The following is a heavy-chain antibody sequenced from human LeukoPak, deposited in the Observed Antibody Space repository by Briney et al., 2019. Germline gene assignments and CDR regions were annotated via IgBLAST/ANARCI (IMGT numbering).Heavy chain of an antibody. D-gene: IGHD6-6*01. CDR2: TNSDGSST. CDR1: GFTFSSYW. V-gene: IGHV3-74*01. Sequence: LSGGSLRLSCAASGFTFSSYWMHWVRQPPGKGLVWVSRTNSDGSSTFYADSVKGRFTISSDNAKNTVYLQMNSLRAEDTAVYYCAREEQLAQYAFDTWGQGTMVTVSS. CDR3: AREEQLAQYAFDT. J-gene: IGHJ3*02.